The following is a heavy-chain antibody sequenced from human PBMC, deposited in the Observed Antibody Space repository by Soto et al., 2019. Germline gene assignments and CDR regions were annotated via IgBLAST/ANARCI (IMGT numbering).Heavy chain of an antibody. D-gene: IGHD6-19*01. CDR3: AKTYSSGRGAFDV. Sequence: EVQLVESGGGLVQPGGSLRLSCAASGFTFSSYSMNWVRQAPGKGLEWVSYISSGSSTIYYADSVKGRFTISRDNAQNSLYLQINSLSAEDTAVYYCAKTYSSGRGAFDVWGQGTMVTVSS. CDR2: ISSGSSTI. J-gene: IGHJ3*01. CDR1: GFTFSSYS. V-gene: IGHV3-48*01.